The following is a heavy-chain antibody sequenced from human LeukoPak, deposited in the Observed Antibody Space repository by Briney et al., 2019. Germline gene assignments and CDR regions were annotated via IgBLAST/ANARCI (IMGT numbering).Heavy chain of an antibody. CDR2: IIPILGIA. Sequence: GASVKVSCKASGGTFSSYAISWVRQAPGQGLEWMGRIIPILGIANYAQKFQGRVTITTDESTSTAYMELSSLRSEDTAVYYCASSIAAGSGAFDIWGQGTMVTVSS. D-gene: IGHD6-13*01. CDR1: GGTFSSYA. J-gene: IGHJ3*02. V-gene: IGHV1-69*04. CDR3: ASSIAAGSGAFDI.